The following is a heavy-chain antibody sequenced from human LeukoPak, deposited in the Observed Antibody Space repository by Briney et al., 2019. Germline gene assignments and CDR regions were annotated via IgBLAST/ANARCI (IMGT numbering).Heavy chain of an antibody. Sequence: SETLSLTRAVYGGSFRGHYRSWIRQPPGKGLEWSGEFYHSGSNNYNPYLQSRVTISVDTSKNQFCLKLSSVTAADTAVYYCARAGLGVVVIDYWGQGTLVTVSS. CDR1: GGSFRGHY. V-gene: IGHV4-34*01. CDR3: ARAGLGVVVIDY. J-gene: IGHJ4*02. CDR2: FYHSGSN. D-gene: IGHD2-15*01.